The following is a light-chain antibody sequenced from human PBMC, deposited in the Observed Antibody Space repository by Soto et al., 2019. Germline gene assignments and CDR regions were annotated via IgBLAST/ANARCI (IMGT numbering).Light chain of an antibody. CDR2: DVS. V-gene: IGKV1-5*01. CDR1: QNINAW. Sequence: DIQMTQSPSTLSASVGDSVTISCRASQNINAWLAWYQQKPGKDPKLLIYDVSTLDSGVPSRFSGSASGTEFTLTIKNLESDDFATYYCQQYHRYSTFGQGTKVDI. CDR3: QQYHRYST. J-gene: IGKJ1*01.